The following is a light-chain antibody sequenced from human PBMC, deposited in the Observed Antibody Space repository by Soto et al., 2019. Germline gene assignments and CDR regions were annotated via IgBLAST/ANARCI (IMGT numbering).Light chain of an antibody. J-gene: IGKJ4*01. CDR3: QQADTFPLT. Sequence: DIQMTQSPSSVSASVGDRVTITCRASQGVSSWLAWYQQKPGRAPKLLIYGASTLQSGVPSRFSGSGSGTDFSLTITTLQPEDSATYYCQQADTFPLTFGGGTKVEI. CDR1: QGVSSW. CDR2: GAS. V-gene: IGKV1-12*01.